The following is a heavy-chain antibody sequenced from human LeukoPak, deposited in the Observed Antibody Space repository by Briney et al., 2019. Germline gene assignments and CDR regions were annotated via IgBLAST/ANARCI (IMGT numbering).Heavy chain of an antibody. V-gene: IGHV3-21*06. Sequence: GGSLRLSCAASGFTFSTYTLTWVRQAPGKGLEWVSSIDSSSNYIHYADSVKGRFTISRDNAKNSMYLEMNSLRAEDTAVYYCAREGAKRGYSGYDAMYWGQGTLVIVSS. J-gene: IGHJ4*02. CDR1: GFTFSTYT. CDR3: AREGAKRGYSGYDAMY. CDR2: IDSSSNYI. D-gene: IGHD5-12*01.